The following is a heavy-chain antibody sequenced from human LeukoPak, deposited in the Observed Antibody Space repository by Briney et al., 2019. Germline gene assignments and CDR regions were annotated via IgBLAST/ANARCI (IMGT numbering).Heavy chain of an antibody. V-gene: IGHV4-59*01. CDR1: GASIRSSF. J-gene: IGHJ4*02. Sequence: SETLSLTCTVSGASIRSSFWNWIRQPPGKGLEWIGNIYYSGSTNYNPSLKSRGTISGDMSKNQFSLKLSSVTAADTAVYYCARVAYYYDSSGYRFDYWGQGTLVTVSS. D-gene: IGHD3-22*01. CDR2: IYYSGST. CDR3: ARVAYYYDSSGYRFDY.